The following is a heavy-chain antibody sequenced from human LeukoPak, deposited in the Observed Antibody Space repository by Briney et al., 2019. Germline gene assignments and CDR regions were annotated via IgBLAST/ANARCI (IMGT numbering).Heavy chain of an antibody. CDR2: ISAYNGAT. V-gene: IGHV1-18*01. D-gene: IGHD6-19*01. CDR1: GYTFTSYA. Sequence: ASVKVSCKASGYTFTSYAISWVRQAPGQGLEYMGWISAYNGATNYAQKFQGRVTLTTDSSTTTAYMKLRSLTSDDTAVYYCARLYSSGWPLEPMDVWGQGTTVTVSS. J-gene: IGHJ6*02. CDR3: ARLYSSGWPLEPMDV.